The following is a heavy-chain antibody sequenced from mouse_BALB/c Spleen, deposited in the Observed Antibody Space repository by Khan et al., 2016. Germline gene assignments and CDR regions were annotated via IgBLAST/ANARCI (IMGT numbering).Heavy chain of an antibody. CDR3: AKLTGTDAY. D-gene: IGHD4-1*01. CDR2: INTYTGEP. CDR1: GYTFTNYG. V-gene: IGHV9-3-1*01. J-gene: IGHJ3*01. Sequence: QIQLVQSGPELKKPGETVKISCKASGYTFTNYGMNWVKQAPGKGLKWMGWINTYTGEPTYADDFKGRFAFSLDASASKAYLQINNLQHEDTATYCGAKLTGTDAYWGQGTLVTVSA.